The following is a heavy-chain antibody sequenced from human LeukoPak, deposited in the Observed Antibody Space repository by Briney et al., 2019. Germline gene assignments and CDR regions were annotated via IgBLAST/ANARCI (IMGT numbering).Heavy chain of an antibody. V-gene: IGHV3-15*01. J-gene: IGHJ4*02. CDR3: TTDPGSGSSQKIDY. CDR2: IKSKTDGGTT. D-gene: IGHD3-10*01. CDR1: GLTFSNAW. Sequence: SGGSLRLSCAASGLTFSNAWMSWVRQAPGKGLEWVGRIKSKTDGGTTDYAAPVKGRFTISRDDSKNTMYLQMNSLKTEDTAVYYCTTDPGSGSSQKIDYWGQGTLVTVSS.